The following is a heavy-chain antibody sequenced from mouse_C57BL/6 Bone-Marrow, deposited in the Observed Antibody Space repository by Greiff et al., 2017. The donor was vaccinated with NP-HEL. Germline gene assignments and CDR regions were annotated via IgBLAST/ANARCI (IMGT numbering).Heavy chain of an antibody. CDR1: GFTFSDYY. V-gene: IGHV5-16*01. D-gene: IGHD1-1*01. CDR2: INYDGSST. CDR3: ARDRTATVVPYYFDY. J-gene: IGHJ2*01. Sequence: EVKLVESEGGLVQPGSSMKLSCTASGFTFSDYYMAWVRQVPEKGLEWVANINYDGSSTYYLDSLKSRFIISRDNAKNILYLQMSSLKSEDTATYYCARDRTATVVPYYFDYWGQGTTLTVSS.